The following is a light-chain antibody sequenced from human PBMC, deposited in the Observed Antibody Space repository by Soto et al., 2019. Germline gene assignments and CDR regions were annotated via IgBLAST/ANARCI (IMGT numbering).Light chain of an antibody. CDR2: AAS. J-gene: IGKJ2*01. V-gene: IGKV1-5*01. CDR3: QQYNVHST. Sequence: DIQMTQSPSTLSASVGDGVTITCRASQNINNWLAWYQQKPGKAPNLLIYAASSLQSGVPPRFSDSGSGTQFTLTITSLQPEDFATYYCQQYNVHSTFGQGTKLESK. CDR1: QNINNW.